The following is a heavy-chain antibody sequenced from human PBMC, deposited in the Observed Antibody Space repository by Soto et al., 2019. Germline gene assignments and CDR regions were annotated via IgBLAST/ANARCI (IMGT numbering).Heavy chain of an antibody. V-gene: IGHV4-59*08. CDR2: IHYSGGS. CDR1: GVSITSYY. D-gene: IGHD2-21*02. Sequence: QVQMQESGPGLVKPSETLSLTCTVSGVSITSYYWNWIRQIPEKGLEWIGFIHYSGGSKFNPSLKSRLSMSVDTSKNQYSLRLNFLTAADTAIYYCARWGDTAGISLPALDVWGQGAMVTVSS. J-gene: IGHJ3*01. CDR3: ARWGDTAGISLPALDV.